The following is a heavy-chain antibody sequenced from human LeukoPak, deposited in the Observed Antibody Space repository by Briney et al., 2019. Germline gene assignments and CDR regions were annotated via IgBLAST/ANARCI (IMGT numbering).Heavy chain of an antibody. CDR2: INPHSGGT. CDR3: ARDVGKYCSSTNCYASHY. J-gene: IGHJ4*02. V-gene: IGHV1-2*02. Sequence: ASVKVSCKASGATFSDYALNWVRQAPGQGLEWMGWINPHSGGTNYAQKFQGGVTMTRDTSITTAYMELSSLRSDDTAVYYCARDVGKYCSSTNCYASHYWGQGTLVTASS. CDR1: GATFSDYA. D-gene: IGHD2-2*01.